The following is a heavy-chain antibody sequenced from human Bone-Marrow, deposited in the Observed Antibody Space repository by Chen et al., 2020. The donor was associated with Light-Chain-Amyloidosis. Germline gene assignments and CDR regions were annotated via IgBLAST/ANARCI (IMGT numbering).Heavy chain of an antibody. J-gene: IGHJ4*02. V-gene: IGHV5-51*01. CDR1: GYTFPNYW. CDR2: IYPDGSGA. D-gene: IGHD5-12*01. CDR3: ARRRDGYNFDY. Sequence: EVKKPGESLKISCKGSGYTFPNYWIGWVRQMPGKGLEWMGVIYPDGSGARYSPYFEGQVNISADKSITXXXXQWRSLKASDTSMYYCARRRDGYNFDYWGQGTLVTVSS.